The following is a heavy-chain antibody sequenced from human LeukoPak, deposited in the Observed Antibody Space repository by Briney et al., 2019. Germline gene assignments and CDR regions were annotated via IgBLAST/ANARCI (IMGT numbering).Heavy chain of an antibody. V-gene: IGHV3-53*05. J-gene: IGHJ5*02. CDR2: IYSGGST. CDR1: GFTFSHAW. CDR3: ARNWFDP. Sequence: GGSLRLSCAASGFTFSHAWMNWVRQAPGKGLEWVSVIYSGGSTYYADSVKGRFTISRDKSKNTVYLQMNSLRFEDTAMYYCARNWFDPWGQGTLVTVSS.